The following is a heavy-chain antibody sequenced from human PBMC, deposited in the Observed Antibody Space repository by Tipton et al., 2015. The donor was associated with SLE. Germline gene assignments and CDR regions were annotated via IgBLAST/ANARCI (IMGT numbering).Heavy chain of an antibody. CDR1: GYSISSGYY. D-gene: IGHD2-21*02. V-gene: IGHV4-38-2*02. Sequence: TLSLTCTVSGYSISSGYYWGWIRQPPGKGLEWIGSIYHSGSTYYNPSLKSRVTISVDTSKNQFSLKLSSVTAADTAVYYCAGRGDLVVVTAYLDYWGQGTLVTVSS. CDR3: AGRGDLVVVTAYLDY. J-gene: IGHJ4*02. CDR2: IYHSGST.